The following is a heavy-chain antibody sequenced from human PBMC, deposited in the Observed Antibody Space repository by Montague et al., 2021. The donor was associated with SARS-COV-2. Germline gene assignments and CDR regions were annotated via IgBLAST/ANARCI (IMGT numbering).Heavy chain of an antibody. CDR3: ARVGRQQLVRLSGMDV. V-gene: IGHV4-39*07. CDR2: IYYSGST. Sequence: SETLSLTCTVSGGSISSRSYYWGWIRQPPGKGLEWTGSIYYSGSTYYNPSLKSRVTISVDTSKNQFSLKLSSVTAADTAVYYCARVGRQQLVRLSGMDVWGQGTTVTVSS. CDR1: GGSISSRSYY. J-gene: IGHJ6*02. D-gene: IGHD6-13*01.